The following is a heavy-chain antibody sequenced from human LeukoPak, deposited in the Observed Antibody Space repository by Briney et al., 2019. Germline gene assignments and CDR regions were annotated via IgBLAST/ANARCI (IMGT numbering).Heavy chain of an antibody. CDR3: ARGRGTFDY. V-gene: IGHV4-59*08. CDR1: GGSISSYY. CDR2: IYYSGST. Sequence: SETLSLTCTVSGGSISSYYWSWIRQPPGKGLEWIGYIYYSGSTNYNPSLKSRVTISVDTSKNQFSLKLSSVTAADTAVYYCARGRGTFDYWGQGTLVTVSS. J-gene: IGHJ4*02. D-gene: IGHD1-26*01.